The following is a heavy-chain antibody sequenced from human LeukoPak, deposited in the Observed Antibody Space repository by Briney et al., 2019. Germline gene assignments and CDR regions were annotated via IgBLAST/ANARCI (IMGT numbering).Heavy chain of an antibody. V-gene: IGHV3-74*01. CDR1: GCIFSNYW. D-gene: IGHD3-22*01. CDR3: ARFRCGYYPDF. J-gene: IGHJ4*02. Sequence: GGSLRLCCGVCGCIFSNYWMWGVRKARGRGVVWVSRFTGDWTTRTYADSVKRRFTLSRDNDKNTLYLQISSLTAEDTAVYYCARFRCGYYPDFWGQGTLVTVSS. CDR2: FTGDWTTR.